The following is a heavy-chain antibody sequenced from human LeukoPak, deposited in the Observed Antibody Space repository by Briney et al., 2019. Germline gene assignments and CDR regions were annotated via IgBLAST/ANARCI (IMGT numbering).Heavy chain of an antibody. Sequence: GSLRISCAGSGFTFSNYAMNWVRQAPGKGLEWVSLISGSTGSTYYADSVKGRFSISRDNSKNTVYLQMNSLRAEDTAVYYCARATGYSSGWYLSGGMDVWWRGTTVTVSS. CDR2: ISGSTGST. J-gene: IGHJ6*01. V-gene: IGHV3-23*01. D-gene: IGHD6-19*01. CDR1: GFTFSNYA. CDR3: ARATGYSSGWYLSGGMDV.